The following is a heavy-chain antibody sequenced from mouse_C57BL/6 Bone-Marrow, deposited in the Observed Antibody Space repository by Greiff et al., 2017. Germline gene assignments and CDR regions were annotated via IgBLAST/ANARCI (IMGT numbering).Heavy chain of an antibody. Sequence: VQLQESGAELARPGASVKLSCKASGYTFTSYGISWVKQRTGKGLEWIGEIYPTSGNTYYNEKFKGKATLTADKSSSTAYMELRSLTSEDSAVYFSARSYYYHWYFDVWGTGTTVTVSS. V-gene: IGHV1-81*01. CDR3: ARSYYYHWYFDV. J-gene: IGHJ1*03. CDR1: GYTFTSYG. CDR2: IYPTSGNT. D-gene: IGHD2-10*01.